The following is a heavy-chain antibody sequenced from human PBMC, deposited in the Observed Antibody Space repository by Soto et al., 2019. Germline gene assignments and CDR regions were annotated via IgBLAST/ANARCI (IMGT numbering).Heavy chain of an antibody. CDR2: ISSSSSYI. Sequence: PGGSLILSCAASGFTFSSYSMNWVRRAPGKGLEWVSSISSSSSYIYYADSVKGRFTISRDNDKNSLYLQMNSLRAEDTAVYYCARAFVDTAMVIDYWGQGTLVTVSS. CDR1: GFTFSSYS. V-gene: IGHV3-21*01. J-gene: IGHJ4*02. CDR3: ARAFVDTAMVIDY. D-gene: IGHD5-18*01.